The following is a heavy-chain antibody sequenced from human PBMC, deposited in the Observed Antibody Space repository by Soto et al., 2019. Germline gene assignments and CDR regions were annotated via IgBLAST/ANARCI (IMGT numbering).Heavy chain of an antibody. CDR3: ARAIVVVVAAPDASFDY. CDR1: GFTFSSYS. D-gene: IGHD2-15*01. J-gene: IGHJ4*02. V-gene: IGHV3-21*01. CDR2: ISSSSSYI. Sequence: GGSLRLSXAASGFTFSSYSMNWVRKTPGKGLEWVSSISSSSSYIYYADSVKGRFTISRDNAKNSLYLQMNSLRAEDTAVYYCARAIVVVVAAPDASFDYWGQGTLVTVSS.